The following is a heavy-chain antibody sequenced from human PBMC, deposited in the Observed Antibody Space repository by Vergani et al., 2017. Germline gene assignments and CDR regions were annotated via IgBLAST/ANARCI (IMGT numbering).Heavy chain of an antibody. Sequence: QVHLVESGGGVFQPGRSLRLSCVVSGFTSSYYGMHWVRQAPGKGLEWVAVISYDGTQKYYADSVKGRFTISRDTSKSTLYLQMNSLRTEDTAVYYCATKSCGTPRCQIGYFREWGQGTLVTVSS. CDR3: ATKSCGTPRCQIGYFRE. V-gene: IGHV3-30*03. CDR1: GFTSSYYG. CDR2: ISYDGTQK. J-gene: IGHJ1*01. D-gene: IGHD2-15*01.